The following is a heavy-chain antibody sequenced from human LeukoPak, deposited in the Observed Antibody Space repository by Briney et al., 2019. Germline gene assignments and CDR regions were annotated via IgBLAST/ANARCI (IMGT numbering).Heavy chain of an antibody. J-gene: IGHJ5*02. Sequence: SETLSLTCTVSGGSISSYYWSWIRQPPGKGLEWIGYIYYSGSTNYNPSLKSRVTISVDTSKNQFSLKLSSVTAADTAMYYCARHENGGNSVLDWFGPWGQGTLVTVSS. CDR1: GGSISSYY. D-gene: IGHD4-23*01. V-gene: IGHV4-59*08. CDR2: IYYSGST. CDR3: ARHENGGNSVLDWFGP.